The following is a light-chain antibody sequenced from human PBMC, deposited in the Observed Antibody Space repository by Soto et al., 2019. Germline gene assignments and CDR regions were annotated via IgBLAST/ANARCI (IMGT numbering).Light chain of an antibody. J-gene: IGKJ1*01. CDR3: QQFGNSPWT. Sequence: EIVLTQSPGTLSLSPGERATLSCRASQSVRSSYLAWYQQKPGQAPRLLIYGTSSRATGIPDRFSGSGSGTDFTLTINRLEPEDFAVYYCQQFGNSPWTFGQGTKVEIK. CDR2: GTS. V-gene: IGKV3-20*01. CDR1: QSVRSSY.